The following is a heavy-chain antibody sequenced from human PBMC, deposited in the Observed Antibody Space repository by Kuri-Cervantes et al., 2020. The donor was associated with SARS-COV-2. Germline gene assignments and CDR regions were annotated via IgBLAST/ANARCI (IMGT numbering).Heavy chain of an antibody. D-gene: IGHD3-9*01. V-gene: IGHV3-30-3*01. CDR3: ARGVGYFDWLLHY. CDR1: GFIFSSYA. J-gene: IGHJ4*02. Sequence: GGSLRLSCAASGFIFSSYAMHWVRQAPGKGLEWVAVISYDGSNKYYADSVKDRFTISRDNSKNTLYLQMNSLRAEDTAVYYCARGVGYFDWLLHYWGQGTLVTVSS. CDR2: ISYDGSNK.